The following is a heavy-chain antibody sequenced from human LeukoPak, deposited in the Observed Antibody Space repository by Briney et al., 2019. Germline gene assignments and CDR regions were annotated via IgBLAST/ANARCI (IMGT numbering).Heavy chain of an antibody. CDR2: ISAYNGNT. Sequence: ASVKVSCKASGYTFTSYSISWVRQAPGQGLEWMGWISAYNGNTNYAQKLQGRVTMTTDTSTSTAYMELRSLRSDDTAVYYCARVPAAIDRLDYWGQGTLVTVSS. D-gene: IGHD2-2*02. CDR3: ARVPAAIDRLDY. V-gene: IGHV1-18*01. J-gene: IGHJ4*02. CDR1: GYTFTSYS.